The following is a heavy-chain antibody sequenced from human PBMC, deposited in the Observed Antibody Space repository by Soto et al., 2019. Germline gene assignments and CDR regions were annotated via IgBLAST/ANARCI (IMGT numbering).Heavy chain of an antibody. D-gene: IGHD3-16*01. CDR1: GYTFTSYD. V-gene: IGHV1-8*01. CDR3: SRGGYYDNNWVKLRHYGLDV. J-gene: IGHJ6*02. Sequence: ASVKVSCKASGYTFTSYDINWVRQATGQGLEWKGWMNPNSGKTGYAQNLQGRVNMTRNTSISTVYMELSSLRSEDTAVYFCSRGGYYDNNWVKLRHYGLDVWGQGTSVTVSS. CDR2: MNPNSGKT.